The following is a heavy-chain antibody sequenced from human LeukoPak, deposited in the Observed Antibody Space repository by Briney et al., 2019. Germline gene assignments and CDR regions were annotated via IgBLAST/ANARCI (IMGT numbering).Heavy chain of an antibody. J-gene: IGHJ4*02. CDR2: IWYDGINK. D-gene: IGHD6-13*01. Sequence: PGGSLRLSCAASGFTFSTYGMHWVRQAPGKGLEWVAIIWYDGINKYYADSVKGRFTISRDNSKNTLYLQMNSLRAEDTAVYYCARDPIAAVRFDYWGQGTLVTVSS. CDR3: ARDPIAAVRFDY. V-gene: IGHV3-33*01. CDR1: GFTFSTYG.